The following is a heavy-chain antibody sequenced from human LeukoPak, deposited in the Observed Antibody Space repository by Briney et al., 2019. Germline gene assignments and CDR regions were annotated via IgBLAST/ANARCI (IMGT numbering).Heavy chain of an antibody. CDR1: GGSFSDFH. CDR2: INHSGNT. J-gene: IGHJ4*02. V-gene: IGHV4-34*01. D-gene: IGHD1-26*01. Sequence: SETLSLTCTVYGGSFSDFHWSWIRLPPGKGLEWIGEINHSGNTNYNPSLKSRVTMSVDTSMNHFYLKLSSVTAADTAVYYCARQGSGSSYYYYTFPYWGQGTLVTVSS. CDR3: ARQGSGSSYYYYTFPY.